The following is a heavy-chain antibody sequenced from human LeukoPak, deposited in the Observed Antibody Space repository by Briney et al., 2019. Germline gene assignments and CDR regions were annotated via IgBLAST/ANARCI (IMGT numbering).Heavy chain of an antibody. Sequence: ASVKVSCKASGYTFTGYYMHWVRQAPGQGLEWMGWINPNSGGTNYAQKFQGRVTMTRDTSISTVYMELSRLRSDDTAVYYCARLIPTVAGPHFDYWGQGTLVTVSS. CDR3: ARLIPTVAGPHFDY. CDR2: INPNSGGT. J-gene: IGHJ4*02. CDR1: GYTFTGYY. D-gene: IGHD6-19*01. V-gene: IGHV1-2*02.